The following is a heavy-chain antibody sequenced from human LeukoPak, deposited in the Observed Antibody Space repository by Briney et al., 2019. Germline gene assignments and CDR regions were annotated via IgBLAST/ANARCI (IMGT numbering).Heavy chain of an antibody. V-gene: IGHV7-4-1*02. D-gene: IGHD6-19*01. CDR3: ARALAAPRSHWFDP. CDR1: GYTFTSYA. CDR2: INTNTGNP. Sequence: ASVKVSCKASGYTFTSYAMNWVRQAPGQGLEWMGWINTNTGNPTYAQGFTGRFVFSLDTSVSTAYLQISSLKAEDTAVYYCARALAAPRSHWFDPWGQGTLVTVSS. J-gene: IGHJ5*02.